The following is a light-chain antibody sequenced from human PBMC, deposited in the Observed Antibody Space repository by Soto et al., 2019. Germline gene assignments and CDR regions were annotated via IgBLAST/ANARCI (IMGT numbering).Light chain of an antibody. Sequence: DIQMTQSPSTLSASIGDRVTITCRASQSISIWLAWYQQKPGKAPKLLIYKASSLVNGVPSRFSGSGSGADFTLTISSLQPDDFATYYCQQYDTDSYTFGQGTKLEIK. V-gene: IGKV1-5*03. J-gene: IGKJ2*01. CDR1: QSISIW. CDR2: KAS. CDR3: QQYDTDSYT.